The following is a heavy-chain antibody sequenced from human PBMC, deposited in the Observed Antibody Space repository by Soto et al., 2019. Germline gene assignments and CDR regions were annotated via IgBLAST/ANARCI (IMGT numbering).Heavy chain of an antibody. J-gene: IGHJ6*02. CDR3: AAGVFIDGNSQLLGYYYYGMDV. V-gene: IGHV1-58*01. D-gene: IGHD1-1*01. CDR1: GFTFTSSA. CDR2: IVVGRGNT. Sequence: GASVKVSCKASGFTFTSSAVQWVRQARGQRLEWIGWIVVGRGNTNYAQKFQERVTITRDMYTITAYMELSSLSSEDTAVYYCAAGVFIDGNSQLLGYYYYGMDVWGQGTTVTVSS.